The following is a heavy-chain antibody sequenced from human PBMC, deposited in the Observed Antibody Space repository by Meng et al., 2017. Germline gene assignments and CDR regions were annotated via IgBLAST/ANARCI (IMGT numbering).Heavy chain of an antibody. Sequence: QVRLPEAGPGLVKPSGALSLTCGVAGGSISSSNWWSWVRQPPGKGLEWIGEIYHSGSTNYNPSLKSRVTISVDKSKNQFSLKLSSVTAADTAVYYCARDRGAVAGTNFDYWGQGTLVTVSS. CDR3: ARDRGAVAGTNFDY. CDR2: IYHSGST. CDR1: GGSISSSNW. J-gene: IGHJ4*02. V-gene: IGHV4-4*02. D-gene: IGHD6-19*01.